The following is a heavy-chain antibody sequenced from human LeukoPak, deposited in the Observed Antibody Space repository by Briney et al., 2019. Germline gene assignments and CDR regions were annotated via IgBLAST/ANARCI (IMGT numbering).Heavy chain of an antibody. V-gene: IGHV5-51*01. CDR2: IYPRDSDT. CDR1: GYTFATYW. Sequence: GESLKISCKGSGYTFATYWIGWVRQMPGKGLEWVGIIYPRDSDTRYSPSFQGQVTISVDKSISTAYLQLNSLKASDTAIYFCATRHRRSWDLSCKTGKDSGFDTWGQGTQVTVSS. D-gene: IGHD6-13*01. CDR3: ATRHRRSWDLSCKTGKDSGFDT. J-gene: IGHJ4*02.